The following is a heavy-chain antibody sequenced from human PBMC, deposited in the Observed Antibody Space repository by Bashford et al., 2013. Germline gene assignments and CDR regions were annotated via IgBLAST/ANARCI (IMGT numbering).Heavy chain of an antibody. CDR2: INHSGST. CDR1: GGSFSGYY. Sequence: LLYSSETLSLTCAVYGGSFSGYYWSWIRQPPRKGLEWIGEINHSGSTNYNPSLKSRVTVSVDTSKNQFSLKLSSVTAADTAVYYCARAPMYYYGSGTYYNAWFDPWGQGTLVTVSS. V-gene: IGHV4-34*01. CDR3: ARAPMYYYGSGTYYNAWFDP. J-gene: IGHJ5*02. D-gene: IGHD3-10*01.